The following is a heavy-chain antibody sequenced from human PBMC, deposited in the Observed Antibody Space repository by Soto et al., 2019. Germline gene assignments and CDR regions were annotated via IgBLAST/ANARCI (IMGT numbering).Heavy chain of an antibody. J-gene: IGHJ4*02. CDR2: ISSSSSYI. CDR1: GFTFSSYS. Sequence: GGSLRLSCAASGFTFSSYSMNWVRQAPGKGLEWVSSISSSSSYIYYADSVKGRFTISRDNAKNSLYLQMNSLRAEDTAVYYCARVRIAVAGRGDYYFDYWGQGTLVTVSS. D-gene: IGHD6-19*01. CDR3: ARVRIAVAGRGDYYFDY. V-gene: IGHV3-21*01.